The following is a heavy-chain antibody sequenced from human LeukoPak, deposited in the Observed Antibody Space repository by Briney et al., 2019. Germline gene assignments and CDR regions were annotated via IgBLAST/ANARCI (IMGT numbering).Heavy chain of an antibody. V-gene: IGHV4-61*05. CDR1: GGSISSSSYY. CDR3: ASSRGGYDWCY. Sequence: PSETLSLTCTVSGGSISSSSYYWGWTRQPPGKGLEWIGYIYYSGSTNYNPSLKSRVTISVDTSKNQFSLKLSSVTAADTAVYYCASSRGGYDWCYWGQGTLVTVSS. D-gene: IGHD2-8*01. J-gene: IGHJ4*02. CDR2: IYYSGST.